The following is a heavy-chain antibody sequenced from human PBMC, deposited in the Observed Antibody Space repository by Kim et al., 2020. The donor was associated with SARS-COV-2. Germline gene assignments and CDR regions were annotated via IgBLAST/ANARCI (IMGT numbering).Heavy chain of an antibody. D-gene: IGHD3-10*01. J-gene: IGHJ4*02. CDR3: AKNYYGSGSSDY. Sequence: GGSLRLSCAASGFAFSSFALSWVRQAPGKGLEWVSAIGGSAGSTSYADSVKGRFTISRDNSKNTLYLQMNSLGADDTAVYYCAKNYYGSGSSDYWGQGTLVTVSS. CDR1: GFAFSSFA. CDR2: IGGSAGST. V-gene: IGHV3-23*01.